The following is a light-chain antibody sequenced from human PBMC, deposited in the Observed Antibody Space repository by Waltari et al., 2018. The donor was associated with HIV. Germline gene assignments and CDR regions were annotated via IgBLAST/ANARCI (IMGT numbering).Light chain of an antibody. V-gene: IGLV3-19*02. Sequence: SSDLTQDPAVSVASGQTIKITCRGDSIKYYYVNWDQQKSGHGPLSVLYRESGRPSGIPERFSCSSSRNTASLTIRDIQGEDEADYFCFSRAGVFGGGTHVTV. CDR3: FSRAGV. CDR1: SIKYYY. J-gene: IGLJ1*01. CDR2: RES.